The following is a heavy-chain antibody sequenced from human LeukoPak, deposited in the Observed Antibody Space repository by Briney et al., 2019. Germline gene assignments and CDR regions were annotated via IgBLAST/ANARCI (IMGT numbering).Heavy chain of an antibody. CDR1: GITLSNYG. CDR3: AKIESGDSSGYYYFDY. J-gene: IGHJ4*02. V-gene: IGHV3-23*01. Sequence: GGSLRLSCAVSGITLSNYGMSWVRQAPGKGLEWVAGISGSGGSTNYADSVKGRFTISRDNPKNTLYLQMNSLTVEDTAVYYCAKIESGDSSGYYYFDYWGQGTLVTVSS. CDR2: ISGSGGST. D-gene: IGHD3-22*01.